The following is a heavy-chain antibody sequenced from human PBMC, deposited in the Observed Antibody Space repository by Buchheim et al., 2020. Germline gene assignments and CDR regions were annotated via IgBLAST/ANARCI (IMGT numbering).Heavy chain of an antibody. CDR1: GFTFSNFA. CDR2: IHANGGDT. J-gene: IGHJ4*02. Sequence: EVQLLESGGESVQPGGSLRLSCAASGFTFSNFAMNWVRQAPGKGLEWVSGIHANGGDTYYADSVKGRFTVSRDNSKNTMYLQLNSLRAEDTAIYYCAKVVHINRWYADFDSWGQGTL. CDR3: AKVVHINRWYADFDS. V-gene: IGHV3-23*01. D-gene: IGHD6-13*01.